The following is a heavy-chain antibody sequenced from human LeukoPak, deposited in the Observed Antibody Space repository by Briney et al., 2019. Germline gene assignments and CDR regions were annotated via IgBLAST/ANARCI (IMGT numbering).Heavy chain of an antibody. J-gene: IGHJ6*02. CDR1: GYTLTELS. Sequence: GASVKVSCKVSGYTLTELSMHWVRQAPGQGLEWMGWISAYNGNTNYAQKLQGRVTMTTDTSTSTAYMELRSLRSDDTAVYYCAKVSLMYDILTGFGVDLGMGVWGQGTTVTVSS. V-gene: IGHV1-18*01. CDR2: ISAYNGNT. D-gene: IGHD3-9*01. CDR3: AKVSLMYDILTGFGVDLGMGV.